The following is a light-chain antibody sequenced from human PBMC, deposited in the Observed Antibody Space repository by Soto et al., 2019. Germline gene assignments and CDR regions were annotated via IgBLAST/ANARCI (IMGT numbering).Light chain of an antibody. CDR3: QQDSSWPLT. Sequence: EIVMTQSPATLSVSPGERVTLSCRASQDIRSSLAWYQQKPGQAPRLLIYGASIRATGVPATFSGSGSGTEFTLSISSLQSEHLGVYYCQQDSSWPLTFGGGTTVEIK. J-gene: IGKJ4*01. V-gene: IGKV3-15*01. CDR1: QDIRSS. CDR2: GAS.